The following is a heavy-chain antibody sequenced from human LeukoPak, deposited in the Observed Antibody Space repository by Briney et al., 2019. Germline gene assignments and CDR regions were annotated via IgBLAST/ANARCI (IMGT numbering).Heavy chain of an antibody. CDR2: IKPDGSEQ. Sequence: TGGSLRLSCAVSGFTFSTYWMTWVRQAPGKGLEWVANIKPDGSEQNYVDSVKGRFTISRDDAENSLFLQMNSLRAEDTAVYFCARNDVPAAGDYWGQGTLVTVSS. CDR3: ARNDVPAAGDY. J-gene: IGHJ4*02. CDR1: GFTFSTYW. D-gene: IGHD6-13*01. V-gene: IGHV3-7*01.